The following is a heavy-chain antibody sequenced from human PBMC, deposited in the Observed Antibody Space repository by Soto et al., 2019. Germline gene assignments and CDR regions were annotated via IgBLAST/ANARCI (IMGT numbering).Heavy chain of an antibody. Sequence: QVQLVQSGAEVKKPGASVKVSCKASGYTFTSYGISWVRQAPGQGLEWMGWMSAYNGNTNYALKLQGRVTMTTDTSTSPAFMELRSLRSDDTAVYYCARGDSSSWSSKGDFDYWGQGTLVTVSS. D-gene: IGHD6-13*01. CDR3: ARGDSSSWSSKGDFDY. CDR1: GYTFTSYG. J-gene: IGHJ4*02. CDR2: MSAYNGNT. V-gene: IGHV1-18*01.